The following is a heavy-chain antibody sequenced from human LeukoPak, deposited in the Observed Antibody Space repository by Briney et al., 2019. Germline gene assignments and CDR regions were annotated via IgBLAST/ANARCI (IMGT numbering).Heavy chain of an antibody. Sequence: SVKVSCKASGGTFSSYTISWVRQAPGQGLEWMGRIIPILGIANYAQKFQGRVTITADKSTSTAYMELSSLRSEDTAVYYCARGSVFGVVIITHWGQGTLVTVSS. CDR1: GGTFSSYT. D-gene: IGHD3-3*01. V-gene: IGHV1-69*02. CDR2: IIPILGIA. J-gene: IGHJ4*02. CDR3: ARGSVFGVVIITH.